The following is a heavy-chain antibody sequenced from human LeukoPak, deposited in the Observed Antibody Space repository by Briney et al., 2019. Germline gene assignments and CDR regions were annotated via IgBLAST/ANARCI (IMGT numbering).Heavy chain of an antibody. J-gene: IGHJ6*03. D-gene: IGHD1-26*01. CDR1: GFGVSSNY. V-gene: IGHV3-53*01. Sequence: GGSLRLSCAASGFGVSSNYMSWVRQAPGKGLQWVSVIYTGGTTHYSDSVKGRFTISRDNSKNTLYLQMNSLRAEDTAVYYCAGYSGSYHYYMDVWGKGTTVTVSS. CDR3: AGYSGSYHYYMDV. CDR2: IYTGGTT.